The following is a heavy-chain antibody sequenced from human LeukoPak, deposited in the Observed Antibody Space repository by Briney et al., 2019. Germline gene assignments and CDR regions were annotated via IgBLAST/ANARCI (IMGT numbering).Heavy chain of an antibody. Sequence: PGGSLRLSCAASGFTFSSYAMSWVRQAPGKGLEWVSAISGSGGSTYYADSVKGRFTISRDNAENSLYLQMNSLRAEDTAVYYCARDRGHQGTGGQGTLVTGSS. J-gene: IGHJ4*02. CDR3: ARDRGHQGT. CDR2: ISGSGGST. D-gene: IGHD3-10*01. V-gene: IGHV3-23*01. CDR1: GFTFSSYA.